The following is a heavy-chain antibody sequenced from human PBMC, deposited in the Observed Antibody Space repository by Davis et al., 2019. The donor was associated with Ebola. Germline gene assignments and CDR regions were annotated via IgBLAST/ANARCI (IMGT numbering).Heavy chain of an antibody. CDR3: TRGYCSGSYRDY. CDR2: IKSKANSYAT. V-gene: IGHV3-73*01. CDR1: GFTFSGSA. D-gene: IGHD3-10*01. Sequence: GESLKISCAASGFTFSGSAMHWVRQASGKGLEWVGRIKSKANSYATAYAASVKGRFTISRDDSKNTAYLQMNSLKTEDTAVYYCTRGYCSGSYRDYWGQGTLVTVSS. J-gene: IGHJ4*02.